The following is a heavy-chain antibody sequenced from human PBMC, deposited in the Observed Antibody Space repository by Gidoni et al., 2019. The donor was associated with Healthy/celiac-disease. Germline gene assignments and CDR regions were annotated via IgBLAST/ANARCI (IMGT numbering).Heavy chain of an antibody. D-gene: IGHD3-22*01. Sequence: QVQLVQSGAEVKKPGASVKVSCQASGYPFTSYYMHWVRQAPGQGLEWMGIINPSGGSTSYAQKFQGRVTMTRDTSTSTVYMELSSLRSEDTAVYYCARDTNYDSSGYSGWFDPWGQGTLVTVSS. CDR3: ARDTNYDSSGYSGWFDP. J-gene: IGHJ5*02. V-gene: IGHV1-46*01. CDR1: GYPFTSYY. CDR2: INPSGGST.